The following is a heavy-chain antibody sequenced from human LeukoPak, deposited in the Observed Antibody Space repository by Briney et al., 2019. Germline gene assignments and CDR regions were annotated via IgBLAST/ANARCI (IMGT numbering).Heavy chain of an antibody. J-gene: IGHJ6*04. CDR1: GFTFGDYA. V-gene: IGHV3-49*04. CDR2: IRSKAYGGTT. CDR3: TRDGYYSSGMDV. Sequence: GGSLRLSCTASGFTFGDYAMSWVRQAPGKGLEWVGFIRSKAYGGTTEYAASVKGRFTISRDDCKSIAYLQMNSLKTEDTAVYYCTRDGYYSSGMDVWGKGTTVTVSS.